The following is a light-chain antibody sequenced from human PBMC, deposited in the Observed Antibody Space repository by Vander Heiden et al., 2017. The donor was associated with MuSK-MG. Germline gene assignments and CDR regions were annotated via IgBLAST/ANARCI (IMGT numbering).Light chain of an antibody. Sequence: DIQMTQSPSTLSASVGDRVTITCRASQSISSWLAWYQQKPGKAPKLLIYKASSLESGVPSRFSGSGSGTEFTLTISSLQPDDFATYYCQQYKSYPYTCGQGTKLEIK. V-gene: IGKV1-5*03. CDR2: KAS. CDR3: QQYKSYPYT. CDR1: QSISSW. J-gene: IGKJ2*01.